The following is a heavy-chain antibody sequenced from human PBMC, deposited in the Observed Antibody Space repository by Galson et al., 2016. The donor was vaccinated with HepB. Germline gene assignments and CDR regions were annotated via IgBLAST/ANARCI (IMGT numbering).Heavy chain of an antibody. CDR3: ARLGGRAYTYVGNFDY. V-gene: IGHV5-51*01. J-gene: IGHJ4*02. CDR1: GYSFTTYW. D-gene: IGHD3-16*01. Sequence: QSGAEVKKPGEYLKISCRGSGYSFTTYWIGWVRQMPEKGLEWMGIIYPGDSDTRYSPSFQGQVTISVDKSISTAYLQWSSLQASDTAMYYCARLGGRAYTYVGNFDYWGQGTLVTVSS. CDR2: IYPGDSDT.